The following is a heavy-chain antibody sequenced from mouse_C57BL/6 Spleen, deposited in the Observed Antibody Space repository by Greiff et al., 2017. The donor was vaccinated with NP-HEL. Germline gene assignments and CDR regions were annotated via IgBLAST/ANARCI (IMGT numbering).Heavy chain of an antibody. V-gene: IGHV1-26*01. CDR3: ARRNYGNYPYFDV. CDR2: INPNNGGT. CDR1: GYTFTDYY. D-gene: IGHD2-1*01. J-gene: IGHJ1*03. Sequence: VQLQQSGPELVKPGASVKISCKASGYTFTDYYMNWVKQSHGKSLEWIGDINPNNGGTSYNQKFKGKATLTVDKSSSTAYMELRSLTSEDSAVYYCARRNYGNYPYFDVWGTGTTVTVSS.